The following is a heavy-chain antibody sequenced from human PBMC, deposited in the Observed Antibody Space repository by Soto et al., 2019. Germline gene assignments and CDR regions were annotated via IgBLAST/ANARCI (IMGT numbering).Heavy chain of an antibody. V-gene: IGHV4-59*08. CDR1: GGSMDNLF. CDR2: IFYNGIT. D-gene: IGHD3-10*01. Sequence: QVQLQESGPGLVKPSETLFLTCAVSGGSMDNLFWSWIRQPPGRGLEWVGHIFYNGITNYNPSLKSRLSISVDTSKNQFFLNLNSVTAADTAVYYCARYSPIFRGVVTHFDFWGKGILVTVSS. J-gene: IGHJ4*02. CDR3: ARYSPIFRGVVTHFDF.